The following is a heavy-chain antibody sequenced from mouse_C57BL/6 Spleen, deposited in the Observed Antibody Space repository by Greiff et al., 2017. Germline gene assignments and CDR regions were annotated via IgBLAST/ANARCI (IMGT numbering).Heavy chain of an antibody. CDR1: GFTFSDYG. CDR3: ARHGAMDY. V-gene: IGHV5-15*01. Sequence: EVTLVESGGGLVQPGGSLKLSCAASGFTFSDYGMAWVRQAPRKGPEWVAFISNLAYSIYYADTVTGRFTISRENAKNTLYLEMSSLRSEDTAMYYCARHGAMDYWGQGTSVTVSS. CDR2: ISNLAYSI. J-gene: IGHJ4*01.